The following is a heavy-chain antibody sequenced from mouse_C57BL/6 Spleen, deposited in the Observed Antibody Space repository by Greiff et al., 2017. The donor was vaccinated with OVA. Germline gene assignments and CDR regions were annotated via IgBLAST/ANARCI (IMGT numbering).Heavy chain of an antibody. V-gene: IGHV1-55*01. J-gene: IGHJ2*01. CDR2: ISPCIGST. CDR3: ARGVYYYGSSYVY. Sequence: QVQLQQPGAELVKPGASVKMSCKASGYTFTSYWITWVKQRPGQGLEWIVYISPCIGSTNYNEKFKSKATLTVDTSSSTAYMQLSSLTSEDSAVYYCARGVYYYGSSYVYWGQGTTLTVSS. CDR1: GYTFTSYW. D-gene: IGHD1-1*01.